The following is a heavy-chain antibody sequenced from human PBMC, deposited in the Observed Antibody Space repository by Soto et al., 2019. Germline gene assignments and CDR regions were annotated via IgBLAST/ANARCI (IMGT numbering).Heavy chain of an antibody. J-gene: IGHJ6*02. V-gene: IGHV3-49*03. CDR1: GFTFGDYA. CDR3: TRDLPFLEWLHSRTNYGMDV. CDR2: IRSKAYGGTT. D-gene: IGHD3-3*01. Sequence: GSLRLSCTASGFTFGDYAMSWFRQAPGKGLEWVGFIRSKAYGGTTEYAASVKGRFTISRDDSKSIAYLQMNSLKTEDTAVYYCTRDLPFLEWLHSRTNYGMDVWGQGTTVTVSS.